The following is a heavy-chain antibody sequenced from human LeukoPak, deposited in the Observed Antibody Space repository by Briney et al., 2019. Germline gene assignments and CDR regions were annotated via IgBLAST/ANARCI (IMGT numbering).Heavy chain of an antibody. J-gene: IGHJ4*02. V-gene: IGHV1-18*01. D-gene: IGHD1-1*01. Sequence: GASVKVSCKASGYLFTNYGISWVRQAPGQGLEWVGWISGYNDNAHYAQKLQGRVTMTRETSTSTVYMELRSLSSDDTAIYYCARDGNDVMDYWGQETQVTVSS. CDR3: ARDGNDVMDY. CDR2: ISGYNDNA. CDR1: GYLFTNYG.